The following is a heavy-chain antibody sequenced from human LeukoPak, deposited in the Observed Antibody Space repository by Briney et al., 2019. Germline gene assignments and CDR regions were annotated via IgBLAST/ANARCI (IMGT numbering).Heavy chain of an antibody. D-gene: IGHD3-22*01. CDR2: IYHSGST. CDR1: GYSISSGYY. CDR3: ARDSHSSGYYRYYFDY. Sequence: SETLSLTCAVSGYSISSGYYWGWIRQPPGKGLEWIGSIYHSGSTYYNPSLKSRVTISVDTSKNQFSLKLSSVTAADTAVYYCARDSHSSGYYRYYFDYWGQGTLVTVSS. V-gene: IGHV4-38-2*02. J-gene: IGHJ4*02.